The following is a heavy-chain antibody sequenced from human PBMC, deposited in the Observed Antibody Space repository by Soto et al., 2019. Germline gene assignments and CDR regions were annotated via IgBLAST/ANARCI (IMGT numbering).Heavy chain of an antibody. CDR1: GFTFSSYA. CDR2: ISYDGSNK. J-gene: IGHJ3*02. CDR3: ARLRDAFDI. V-gene: IGHV3-30-3*01. D-gene: IGHD3-16*01. Sequence: QVQLVESGGGVVQPGRSLRLSCAASGFTFSSYAMHWVRQAPGKGLEWVAVISYDGSNKYYADSVKGRFTISRDNSKNTLYLQMNSLTAEDTAVYYCARLRDAFDIWGQGTMVTVSS.